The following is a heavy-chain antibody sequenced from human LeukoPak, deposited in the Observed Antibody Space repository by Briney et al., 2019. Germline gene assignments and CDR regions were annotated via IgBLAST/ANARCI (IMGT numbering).Heavy chain of an antibody. CDR2: IWSDGSNE. Sequence: GGSLRLSCAASGFTFSTYGMHWVRQAPGKGLEWVAVIWSDGSNENYADSVKGRFTISRDNAKNTLYLQMNGLRAEDTAVYYCARNPPNNDYYYGMDVWGLGTTVTVSS. CDR1: GFTFSTYG. D-gene: IGHD1-14*01. V-gene: IGHV3-33*01. CDR3: ARNPPNNDYYYGMDV. J-gene: IGHJ6*02.